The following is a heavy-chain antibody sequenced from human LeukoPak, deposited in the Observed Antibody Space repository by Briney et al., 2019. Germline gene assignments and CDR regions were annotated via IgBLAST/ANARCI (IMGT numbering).Heavy chain of an antibody. CDR2: IIPIFGTA. CDR3: AQHGYPLGSYSGMGV. J-gene: IGHJ6*02. CDR1: GGTFSSYA. D-gene: IGHD5-18*01. V-gene: IGHV1-69*06. Sequence: ASAKVSCKASGGTFSSYAISWVRQAPGQGLEWMGGIIPIFGTANYAQKFQGRVTITADKSTSTAYMELASLRSEDTAVYYCAQHGYPLGSYSGMGVWGQGTTVTVSS.